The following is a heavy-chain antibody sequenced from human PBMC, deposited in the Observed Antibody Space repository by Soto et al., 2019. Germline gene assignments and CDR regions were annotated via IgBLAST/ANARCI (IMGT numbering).Heavy chain of an antibody. CDR3: ARGGGSDSFDY. CDR2: INHLETT. Sequence: QLQLHESGSGLVKPSQTLSLTCTVSGASITFGGYSWSWIRQTPGKGLEWIGYINHLETTFYNPSFESRLTLSIDRAKNQFSLKLHSMSAADRAVYFCARGGGSDSFDYWGQGILGTVSS. V-gene: IGHV4-30-2*01. J-gene: IGHJ4*02. D-gene: IGHD1-26*01. CDR1: GASITFGGYS.